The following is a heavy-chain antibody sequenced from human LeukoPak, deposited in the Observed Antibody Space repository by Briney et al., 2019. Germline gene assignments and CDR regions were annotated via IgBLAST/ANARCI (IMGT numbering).Heavy chain of an antibody. J-gene: IGHJ4*02. Sequence: GGSLRLSCAASAFTFSDYSMNWVRQAPGKGLEGISYISGRSSTIYYADSVRGRFTISRDNAKNSMYLQMNSLRAEDTAVYYCARDWLTSGSYFFDYWGQGTLVTVSS. V-gene: IGHV3-48*01. D-gene: IGHD1-26*01. CDR3: ARDWLTSGSYFFDY. CDR2: ISGRSSTI. CDR1: AFTFSDYS.